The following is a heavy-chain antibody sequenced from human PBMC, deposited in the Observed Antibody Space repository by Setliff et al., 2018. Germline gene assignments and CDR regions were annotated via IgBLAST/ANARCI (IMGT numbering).Heavy chain of an antibody. CDR3: ARDTYTIFGVVPSEAHAFDI. Sequence: GGSLRLSCAASGFTFSSYAMTWVRQAPVRGLEWVSTIGGSGAGTYYADSVKGRFTISRDNAKNSLYLQMNSLRAEDTAVYYCARDTYTIFGVVPSEAHAFDIWGQGTMVTVSS. V-gene: IGHV3-23*01. J-gene: IGHJ3*02. CDR2: IGGSGAGT. CDR1: GFTFSSYA. D-gene: IGHD3-3*01.